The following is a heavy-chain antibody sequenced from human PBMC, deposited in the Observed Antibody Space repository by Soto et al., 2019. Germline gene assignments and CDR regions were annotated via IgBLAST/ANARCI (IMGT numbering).Heavy chain of an antibody. CDR3: AKRLTYDYGPFDY. Sequence: SQTPGKGLEWVALISYDGNYKYYADSVKGRFTISRDNSNNTLYLQMNSLRAEDTALYYCAKRLTYDYGPFDYWGHGTLVTVSS. CDR2: ISYDGNYK. D-gene: IGHD4-17*01. J-gene: IGHJ4*01. V-gene: IGHV3-30*18.